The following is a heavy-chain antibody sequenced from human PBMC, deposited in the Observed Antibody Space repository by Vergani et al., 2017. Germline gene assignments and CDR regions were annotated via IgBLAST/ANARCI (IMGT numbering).Heavy chain of an antibody. CDR2: IGYDGRIK. Sequence: QVQLVETGGGVVQPGGSLRLYCATSGFSFNTYGAHWVRQAPGKGLEWVAFIGYDGRIKYNVDSVKGRFTISRDTSKKTLSLQMRSLRADDTAVYYCAKDGRENSDYGYVDYWGQGTLVTVSS. CDR1: GFSFNTYG. D-gene: IGHD4-17*01. V-gene: IGHV3-30*02. J-gene: IGHJ4*02. CDR3: AKDGRENSDYGYVDY.